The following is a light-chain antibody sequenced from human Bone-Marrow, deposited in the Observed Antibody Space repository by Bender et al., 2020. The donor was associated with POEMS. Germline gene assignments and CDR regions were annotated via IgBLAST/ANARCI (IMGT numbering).Light chain of an antibody. Sequence: QSALTQPRSVSGSPGQSVTISCTGTTSNVGGYNYVSWYQHHPGRAPKLMIYDVSERPSGVPDRFSGSKSGNTASLTISGLQAEDEADYYCQAYDNRLSGSVFGGGTQLTVL. J-gene: IGLJ7*01. V-gene: IGLV2-11*01. CDR3: QAYDNRLSGSV. CDR2: DVS. CDR1: TSNVGGYNY.